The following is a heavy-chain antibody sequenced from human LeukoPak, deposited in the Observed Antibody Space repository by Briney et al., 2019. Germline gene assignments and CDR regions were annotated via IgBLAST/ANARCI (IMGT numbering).Heavy chain of an antibody. D-gene: IGHD1-1*01. Sequence: GGSLRLSCAASGFTFSTYAIHWVRQAPGKGLEYVSGIASNGDTTYYANSVKGRFTISRDNSKNTLYLQMNSLRAEDTAVYYCARGGTTGTTWPYYFDYWGQGTLVTVSS. J-gene: IGHJ4*02. CDR2: IASNGDTT. CDR1: GFTFSTYA. V-gene: IGHV3-64*04. CDR3: ARGGTTGTTWPYYFDY.